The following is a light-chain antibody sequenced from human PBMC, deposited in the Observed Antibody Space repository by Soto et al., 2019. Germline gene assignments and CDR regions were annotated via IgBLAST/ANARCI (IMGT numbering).Light chain of an antibody. J-gene: IGLJ1*01. CDR1: SSDIGGYNY. V-gene: IGLV2-14*03. CDR2: DVI. Sequence: QSSLTQPASVSGSPGQSITISCTGTSSDIGGYNYVSWYQQHPGKAPKLMIYDVINRPSGVSTRFSGSKSGNTASLTISGLQAEDEADYYCSSYTPTDTPYVFGTGTKLTVL. CDR3: SSYTPTDTPYV.